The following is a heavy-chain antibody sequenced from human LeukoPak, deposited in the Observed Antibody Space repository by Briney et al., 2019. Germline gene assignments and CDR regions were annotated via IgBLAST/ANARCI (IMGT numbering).Heavy chain of an antibody. V-gene: IGHV1-2*02. J-gene: IGHJ5*02. D-gene: IGHD5-18*01. CDR2: INPNSGGT. Sequence: ASVKVSCKASGYTFTDYYMHWLRQAPGQGREGMGWINPNSGGTNYAQKFQGRVTMTRDTSISTAYMELSRLRSDDTAVYYCARDPIVDTAMVRNNWFDPWGQGTLVTVSS. CDR1: GYTFTDYY. CDR3: ARDPIVDTAMVRNNWFDP.